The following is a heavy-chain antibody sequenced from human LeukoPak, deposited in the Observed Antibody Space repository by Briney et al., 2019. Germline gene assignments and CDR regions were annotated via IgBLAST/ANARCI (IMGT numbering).Heavy chain of an antibody. CDR3: ARAVTYGDYVFDY. V-gene: IGHV4-30-2*01. Sequence: KPSETLSLTCAVSGGSISSGGYSWSWIRQPPGKGLEWIGYIYHSGSTYYNPSLKSRVTISVDRSKNQFPLKLSSVTAADTAVYYCARAVTYGDYVFDYWGQGTLVTVSS. D-gene: IGHD4-17*01. J-gene: IGHJ4*02. CDR2: IYHSGST. CDR1: GGSISSGGYS.